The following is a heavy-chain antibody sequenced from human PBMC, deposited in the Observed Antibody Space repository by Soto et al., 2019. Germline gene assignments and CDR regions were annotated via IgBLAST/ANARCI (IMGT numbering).Heavy chain of an antibody. J-gene: IGHJ2*01. CDR3: AREEMGYSYELAVPGSFDL. CDR1: GGSISSYY. CDR2: IYYSGST. D-gene: IGHD5-18*01. V-gene: IGHV4-59*01. Sequence: SETLSLTCTVSGGSISSYYWSWIRQPPGKGLEWIGYIYYSGSTNYDPSLKSRVTISVDTSKNQFSLKLSSVTAADTAVYYCAREEMGYSYELAVPGSFDLWGRGTLVTVSS.